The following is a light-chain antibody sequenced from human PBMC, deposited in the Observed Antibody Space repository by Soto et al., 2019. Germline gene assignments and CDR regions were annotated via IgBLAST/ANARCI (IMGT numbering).Light chain of an antibody. CDR3: QQYNNWPLT. CDR2: GAS. CDR1: QSVSSN. J-gene: IGKJ4*01. Sequence: EIFMSPSPPNLFVSSVEIPTHSLRASQSVSSNLAWYQQKPGQAPRLLIYGASTRATGIPARFSGSGSGTEFTLTISSLQSEDFAVYYCQQYNNWPLTFGGGTKVDIK. V-gene: IGKV3-15*01.